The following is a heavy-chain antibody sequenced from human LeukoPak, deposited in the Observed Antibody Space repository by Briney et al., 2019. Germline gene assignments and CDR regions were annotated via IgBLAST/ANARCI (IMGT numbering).Heavy chain of an antibody. CDR1: GYSFTAYY. D-gene: IGHD3-10*01. CDR3: ARDRDACYGSGFYYNMDI. J-gene: IGHJ6*02. Sequence: ASVKVSCKASGYSFTAYYIHWVRQAPGQGLEWMGRINPSTGGTNLAQKFQGRVTVTRDTSTSTVYMELSSLISGDTAVYYCARDRDACYGSGFYYNMDIWGQGTTVFVSS. V-gene: IGHV1-2*06. CDR2: INPSTGGT.